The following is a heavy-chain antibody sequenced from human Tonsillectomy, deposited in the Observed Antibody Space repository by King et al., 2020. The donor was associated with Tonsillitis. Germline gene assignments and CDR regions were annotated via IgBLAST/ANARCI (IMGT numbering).Heavy chain of an antibody. Sequence: VQLVESGGGLIQPGGSLRLSCSASGFTVTSNYMSWVRQAPGKGLEWVSVIYSGGSTYYADSVKGQFTISRDNSKNTLYLQMNSLRAEDTAVYYCARDFSGSGSYFPPYFDYWGQGTLVTVSS. CDR1: GFTVTSNY. V-gene: IGHV3-53*01. D-gene: IGHD3-10*01. CDR2: IYSGGST. CDR3: ARDFSGSGSYFPPYFDY. J-gene: IGHJ4*02.